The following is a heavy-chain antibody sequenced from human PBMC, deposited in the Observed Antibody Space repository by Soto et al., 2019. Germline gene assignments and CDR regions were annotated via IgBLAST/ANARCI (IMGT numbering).Heavy chain of an antibody. CDR3: ARDWYSSPLSVYYYGMDV. CDR2: IYYSGST. V-gene: IGHV4-61*01. Sequence: LSLTCTVSGGSVSSGSYYWSWIRQPPGKGLEWIGYIYYSGSTNYNPSLKSRVTISVDTSKNQFSLKLSSVTAADTAVYYCARDWYSSPLSVYYYGMDVWGQGTTVTVSS. D-gene: IGHD6-13*01. J-gene: IGHJ6*02. CDR1: GGSVSSGSYY.